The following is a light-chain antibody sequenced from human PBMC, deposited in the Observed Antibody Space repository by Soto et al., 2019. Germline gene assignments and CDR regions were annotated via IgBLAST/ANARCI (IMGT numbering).Light chain of an antibody. CDR1: QRIDTS. CDR2: NAA. V-gene: IGKV3-15*01. J-gene: IGKJ3*01. Sequence: EMVMTQSPATLSVSPGERATLSCRASQRIDTSLAWYQQRPGQAPRLLLYNAATRATGIPARFSGRGSGTEFTLTISSLQSEDFALYYCQQYYKWPPFTFGPGTKVDIK. CDR3: QQYYKWPPFT.